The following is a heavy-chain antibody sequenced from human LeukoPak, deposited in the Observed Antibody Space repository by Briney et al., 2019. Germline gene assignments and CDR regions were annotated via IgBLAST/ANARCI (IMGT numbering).Heavy chain of an antibody. V-gene: IGHV3-21*01. CDR2: ISSSSSYI. CDR3: ARAPSSTIRDYYFDY. CDR1: GFTFSSYS. J-gene: IGHJ4*02. D-gene: IGHD2-2*01. Sequence: GGSLRLSCAASGFTFSSYSMNWVRQAPGKGLEWVSSISSSSSYIYYADSVKGRFTISRDNAKNSLYLQMNSLRAEDTAVYYCARAPSSTIRDYYFDYWGQGTLVTVSS.